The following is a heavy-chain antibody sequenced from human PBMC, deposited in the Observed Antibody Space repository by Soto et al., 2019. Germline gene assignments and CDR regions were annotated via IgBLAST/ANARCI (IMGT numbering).Heavy chain of an antibody. Sequence: QVQLVESGGGVVQPGRSLRLSCAASGFTFSNYGMHWVRQAPGKGLEWVALIWSDGINKYYADSVKGRFTISRDNSKNTLYLQMNSLRAEDTAVFYCAGLLGYCSGGSCSRLHYSYYMDVWGKGTTVTVSS. CDR2: IWSDGINK. D-gene: IGHD2-15*01. CDR1: GFTFSNYG. V-gene: IGHV3-33*01. CDR3: AGLLGYCSGGSCSRLHYSYYMDV. J-gene: IGHJ6*03.